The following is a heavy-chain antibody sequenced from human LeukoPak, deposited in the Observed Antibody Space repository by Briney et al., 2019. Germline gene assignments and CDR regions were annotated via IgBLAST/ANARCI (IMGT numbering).Heavy chain of an antibody. Sequence: GGSLRLSCAASGFTVISNDMTWVRQAPGKGLEWVSVLYSDGNTKYADSVQGRFTISRDNSKNTLYLEMNSLSPDETAVYYCARGVEPLAANTLAYWGQGTLVTVSS. CDR1: GFTVISND. J-gene: IGHJ4*02. V-gene: IGHV3-53*01. D-gene: IGHD1-14*01. CDR3: ARGVEPLAANTLAY. CDR2: LYSDGNT.